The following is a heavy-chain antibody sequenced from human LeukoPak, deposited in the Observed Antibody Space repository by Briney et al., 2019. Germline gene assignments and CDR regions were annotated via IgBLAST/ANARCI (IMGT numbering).Heavy chain of an antibody. J-gene: IGHJ4*02. V-gene: IGHV3-30*18. Sequence: GRSLRLSCAASGFTFSRYGMHWVRQAPGKGLEWVAVASSDGDTTYYADSVKGRFTNSKDNSRNTLYLQMNSLRAEDTAVYYCAKEGSTTFREDFDCWGQGTLVIVSS. CDR1: GFTFSRYG. CDR3: AKEGSTTFREDFDC. CDR2: ASSDGDTT. D-gene: IGHD3-16*01.